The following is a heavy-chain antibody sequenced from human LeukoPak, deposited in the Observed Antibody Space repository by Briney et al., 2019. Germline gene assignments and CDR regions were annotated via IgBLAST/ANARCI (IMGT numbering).Heavy chain of an antibody. CDR3: ARSYSSTPQYYYYYYMDV. J-gene: IGHJ6*03. V-gene: IGHV3-30-3*01. D-gene: IGHD6-13*01. CDR2: ISYDGSNK. CDR1: GFTFSSYA. Sequence: GRSLRLSCAASGFTFSSYAMHWVRQAAGKGLEWVAVISYDGSNKYYADSVKGRFTISRDNSKNTLYLQMNSLRAEDTAVYYCARSYSSTPQYYYYYYMDVWGKGTTVTVSS.